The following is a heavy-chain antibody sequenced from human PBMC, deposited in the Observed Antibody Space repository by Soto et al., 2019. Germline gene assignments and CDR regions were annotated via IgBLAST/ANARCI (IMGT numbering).Heavy chain of an antibody. CDR2: IKQDGSEK. V-gene: IGHV3-7*01. D-gene: IGHD3-22*01. J-gene: IGHJ4*02. CDR3: ARSAYYDDSARGDY. Sequence: EVQLVESGGGLVQPGESLRLSCAASGFTFSNNWMSWVRQAPGKGLEWVANIKQDGSEKNYVDSVKGRFIISRDNAKNSLYLQMDSLRADDTAVNYCARSAYYDDSARGDYWGQGTLVTVSS. CDR1: GFTFSNNW.